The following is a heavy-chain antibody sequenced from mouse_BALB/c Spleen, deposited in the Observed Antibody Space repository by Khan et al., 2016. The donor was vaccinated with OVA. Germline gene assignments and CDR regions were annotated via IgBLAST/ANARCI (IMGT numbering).Heavy chain of an antibody. CDR2: IRLKSDDYET. J-gene: IGHJ2*01. CDR1: GFTFSNYW. V-gene: IGHV6-6*02. CDR3: WILL. Sequence: VQLKESGGGLVQPGGSMKLSCVASGFTFSNYWMNWVRQSPEKGLEWVAEIRLKSDDYETHYAESVKGRFTISRDDSKSSVYLQMNNLRAEDTCIYYCWILLWGQGTTLTVSS.